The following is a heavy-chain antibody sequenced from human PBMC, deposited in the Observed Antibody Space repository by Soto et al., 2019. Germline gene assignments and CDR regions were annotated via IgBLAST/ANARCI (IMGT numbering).Heavy chain of an antibody. D-gene: IGHD6-13*01. J-gene: IGHJ4*02. V-gene: IGHV1-46*01. CDR3: ATTFGYSSSWYSYFDY. CDR1: GYTFTSYY. CDR2: INPSGGTT. Sequence: ASVKVSCKASGYTFTSYYIHWVRQAPGQGLEWMGIINPSGGTTSYAQKFQGRVTMTRDTSTSTVYMELSSLRSEDTAVYYCATTFGYSSSWYSYFDYWGQGTLVTVSS.